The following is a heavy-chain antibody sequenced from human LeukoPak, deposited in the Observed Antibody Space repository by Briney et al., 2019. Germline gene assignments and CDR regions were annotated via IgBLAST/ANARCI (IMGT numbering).Heavy chain of an antibody. J-gene: IGHJ5*02. Sequence: PGGSLRLSCAGSGFTFSSYSMNWVRQAPGKGLEWVSSISSSSSYIYYADSVKGRFTISRDNAKNSLYLQMNSLRADDTAIYYCARGLRRDTPYNWFDPWGQGTLVIVSS. CDR3: ARGLRRDTPYNWFDP. V-gene: IGHV3-21*01. CDR1: GFTFSSYS. CDR2: ISSSSSYI.